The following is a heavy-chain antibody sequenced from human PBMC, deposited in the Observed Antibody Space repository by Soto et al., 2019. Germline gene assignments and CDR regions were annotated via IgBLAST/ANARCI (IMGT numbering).Heavy chain of an antibody. V-gene: IGHV3-49*03. J-gene: IGHJ6*03. D-gene: IGHD1-26*01. CDR2: IRSKAYGGTT. CDR1: GFTFGDYA. Sequence: GGSLRLSCTASGFTFGDYAMSWFRQAPGKGLEWVGFIRSKAYGGTTEYAASVKGRFTISRDDSKSIAYLQMNSLKTEDTAVYYCTRGQRATNYYYYYYMDVWGKGTTVTVSS. CDR3: TRGQRATNYYYYYYMDV.